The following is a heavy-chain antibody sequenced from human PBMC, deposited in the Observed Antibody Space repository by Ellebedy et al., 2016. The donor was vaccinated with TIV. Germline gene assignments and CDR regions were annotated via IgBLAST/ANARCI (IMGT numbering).Heavy chain of an antibody. V-gene: IGHV3-13*01. D-gene: IGHD5-24*01. CDR3: ARATSGFDY. CDR1: GFTFSSHD. CDR2: ITSAGDT. J-gene: IGHJ4*02. Sequence: GESLKISCAASGFTFSSHDMNWVRQPTGKGLEWVSGITSAGDTYYLGSVKGRFIISRDSAKNSLYLQMNSLRAEDTAVYYCARATSGFDYWGQGALATVSS.